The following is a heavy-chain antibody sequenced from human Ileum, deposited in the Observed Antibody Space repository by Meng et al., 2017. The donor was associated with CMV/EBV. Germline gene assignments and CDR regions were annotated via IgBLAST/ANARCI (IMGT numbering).Heavy chain of an antibody. CDR1: FPLSNRGVG. D-gene: IGHD3-22*01. CDR2: IYWNDDK. CDR3: AHSPTPYYYDRNYYFDY. J-gene: IGHJ4*02. V-gene: IGHV2-5*01. Sequence: FPLSNRGVGVGWIRQPPGKALGWLALIYWNDDKRYHPSLKSRLTITKDTSKNQVVLTMANMDPVDTATYYCAHSPTPYYYDRNYYFDYWGQGTLVTVSS.